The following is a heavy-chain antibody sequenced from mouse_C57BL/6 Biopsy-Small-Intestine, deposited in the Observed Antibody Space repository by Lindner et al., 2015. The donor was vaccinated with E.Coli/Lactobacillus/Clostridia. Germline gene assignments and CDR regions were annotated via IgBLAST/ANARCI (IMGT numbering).Heavy chain of an antibody. CDR3: ARGGLGLYSFDY. Sequence: VQLQESGPELVKPGASVKISCKASGYSFTDFNIHWVKQSNGKSLEWIGIINPNYGTTSYNQMFKGKATLTVDQSSSTAYMQLHSLTSEDSAVYYCARGGLGLYSFDYWGQGTTLTVSS. CDR1: GYSFTDFN. CDR2: INPNYGTT. V-gene: IGHV1-39*01. J-gene: IGHJ2*01. D-gene: IGHD3-3*01.